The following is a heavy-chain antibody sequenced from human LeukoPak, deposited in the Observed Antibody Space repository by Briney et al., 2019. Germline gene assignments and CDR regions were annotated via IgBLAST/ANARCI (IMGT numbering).Heavy chain of an antibody. Sequence: ASVKVSCKASGYTFTSYGISWVRQAPGQGLEWMGWISAYNGNTNYAQKLQGRVTMTRDMSTSTVYMELSSLRSEDTAVYYCARGPKEIVVVPVFDYWGQGTLVTVSS. D-gene: IGHD2-2*01. CDR2: ISAYNGNT. CDR1: GYTFTSYG. V-gene: IGHV1-18*01. J-gene: IGHJ4*02. CDR3: ARGPKEIVVVPVFDY.